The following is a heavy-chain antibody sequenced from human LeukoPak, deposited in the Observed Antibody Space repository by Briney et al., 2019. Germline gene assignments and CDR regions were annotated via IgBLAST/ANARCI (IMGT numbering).Heavy chain of an antibody. CDR1: GFTFDDYA. CDR2: ISWNSGSI. CDR3: ARGRDGYHGIGDY. Sequence: GGSLRLSCAASGFTFDDYAMHWVRQAPGKGMEWVSGISWNSGSIGYADSVKGRFTISRDNAKNSLYLQMNSLRAEDMALYYCARGRDGYHGIGDYWGQGTLVTVSS. J-gene: IGHJ4*02. D-gene: IGHD5-24*01. V-gene: IGHV3-9*03.